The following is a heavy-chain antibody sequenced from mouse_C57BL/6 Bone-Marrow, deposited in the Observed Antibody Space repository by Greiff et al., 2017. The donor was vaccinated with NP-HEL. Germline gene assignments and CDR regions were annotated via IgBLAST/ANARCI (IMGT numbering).Heavy chain of an antibody. D-gene: IGHD1-1*01. CDR3: ARHETTVVARWAFDY. Sequence: LVESGPELVKPGASVKLSCKASGYTFTEYTIHWVKQRSGQGLEWIGWFYPGSGSIKYNEKFKDKATLTADKSSSTVYMELSRLTSEDSAVYFCARHETTVVARWAFDYWGQGTTLTVSS. V-gene: IGHV1-62-2*01. CDR2: FYPGSGSI. J-gene: IGHJ2*01. CDR1: GYTFTEYT.